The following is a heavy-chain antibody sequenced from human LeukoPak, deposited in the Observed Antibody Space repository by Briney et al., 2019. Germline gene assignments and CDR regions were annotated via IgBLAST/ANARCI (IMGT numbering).Heavy chain of an antibody. CDR1: GYSISSGYY. J-gene: IGHJ6*03. D-gene: IGHD5-18*01. CDR3: AREVDTAMESYYYMDV. Sequence: SETLSLTCTVSGYSISSGYYGGWIRQPPGKGLEWIGSIYHSRSTYYNPSLKSRVTISVDTSKNQFSLKLSSVTAADTAVYYCAREVDTAMESYYYMDVWGKGTTVTVSS. CDR2: IYHSRST. V-gene: IGHV4-38-2*02.